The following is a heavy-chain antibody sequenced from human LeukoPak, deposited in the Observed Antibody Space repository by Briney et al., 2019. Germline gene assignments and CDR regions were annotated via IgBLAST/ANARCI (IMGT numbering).Heavy chain of an antibody. Sequence: PSETLSLTCAVYGGSFSGYYWSWIRQPPGKGLEWIGEINHSGSTNYNPSLKSRVTISVDTSKNQFSLKLSSVTAADTAVYYCARHLGLVSTARSPTWYMDVWGKGTTVTVSS. D-gene: IGHD3-16*01. J-gene: IGHJ6*03. CDR1: GGSFSGYY. CDR2: INHSGST. V-gene: IGHV4-34*01. CDR3: ARHLGLVSTARSPTWYMDV.